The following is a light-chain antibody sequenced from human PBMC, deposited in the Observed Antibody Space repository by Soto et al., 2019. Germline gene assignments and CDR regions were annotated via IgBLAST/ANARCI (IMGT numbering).Light chain of an antibody. Sequence: EIVMTQSPATLSVSPGERATLSCRASQSIYNNIAWYQQKPGQAPRLLIYGASTRATGIPARFSGSGSGTEFTLTISSLQSEDFAVYYCQQYNNWPPLTFGGGTKVEIK. CDR1: QSIYNN. CDR2: GAS. V-gene: IGKV3-15*01. J-gene: IGKJ4*01. CDR3: QQYNNWPPLT.